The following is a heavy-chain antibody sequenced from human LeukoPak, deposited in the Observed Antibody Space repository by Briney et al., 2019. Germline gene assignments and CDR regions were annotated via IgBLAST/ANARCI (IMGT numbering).Heavy chain of an antibody. J-gene: IGHJ4*02. V-gene: IGHV3-23*01. CDR1: GFTFSTYA. CDR2: ISGSGGST. CDR3: AKSGYSSSWYRNY. Sequence: GSLRLSCAASGFTFSTYAMSWVRQAPGKVLEWVSAISGSGGSTYYADSVKGRFTISRDNSKNTLYLQMNSLRAEDTAVYYCAKSGYSSSWYRNYWGQGTLVTVSS. D-gene: IGHD6-13*01.